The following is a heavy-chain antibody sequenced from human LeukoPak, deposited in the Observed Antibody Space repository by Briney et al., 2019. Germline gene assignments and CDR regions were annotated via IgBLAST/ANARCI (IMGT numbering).Heavy chain of an antibody. D-gene: IGHD6-6*01. CDR1: GFTFSSYE. CDR2: ISSSGSTI. J-gene: IGHJ4*02. Sequence: PGGSLRLSCAASGFTFSSYEMKWVRQAPGKGLEWVSYISSSGSTIYYADSVKGRFTISRDNAKNSLYLQMNSLRAEDTAVYYCARVRYSSSPYWGQGTLVTVSS. V-gene: IGHV3-48*03. CDR3: ARVRYSSSPY.